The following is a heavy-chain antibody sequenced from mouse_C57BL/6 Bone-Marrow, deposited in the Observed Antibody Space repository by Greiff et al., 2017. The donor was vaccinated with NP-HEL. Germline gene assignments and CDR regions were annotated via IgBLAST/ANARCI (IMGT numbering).Heavy chain of an antibody. CDR1: GYTFTDYN. CDR2: INPTNGGT. D-gene: IGHD2-3*01. J-gene: IGHJ3*01. V-gene: IGHV1-22*01. CDR3: AREADGYLQFAY. Sequence: EVQLQESGPELVKPGASVKMSCKASGYTFTDYNMHWVKQSHGKSLEWIGNINPTNGGTSYNQKFKGKATLTVTKASSTAYMEIRSLTSEDSAVYYCAREADGYLQFAYWGQGTLVTVSA.